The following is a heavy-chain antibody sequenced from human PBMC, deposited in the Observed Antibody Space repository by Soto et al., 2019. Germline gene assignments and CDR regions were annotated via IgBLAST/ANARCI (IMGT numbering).Heavy chain of an antibody. CDR1: GRFFSSYA. V-gene: IGHV3-33*01. CDR2: FWADGSGQ. Sequence: QVQLEESGGGVVQPGRSLKVSCAASGRFFSSYAMHWVRQPPGEGLEWVAAFWADGSGQSYADSVKGRFIMSRDNSDHTVYLQKKRPKAEDTGGYYCARGGISIVRTFDPWGQGTLVTVSS. D-gene: IGHD2-15*01. CDR3: ARGGISIVRTFDP. J-gene: IGHJ5*02.